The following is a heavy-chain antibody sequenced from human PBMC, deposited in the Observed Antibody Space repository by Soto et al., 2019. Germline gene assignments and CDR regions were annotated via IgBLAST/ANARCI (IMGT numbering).Heavy chain of an antibody. CDR3: ARGGTGDYYYYGMDV. CDR2: INPNSGGT. CDR1: GYTFTGYY. Sequence: ASVKVSCKASGYTFTGYYMHWVRQAPGQGLEWMGWINPNSGGTNYAQKFQGRVTMTRDTSISTAYMELSRLRSDDTAVYYCARGGTGDYYYYGMDVLGQGTTVTVSS. D-gene: IGHD2-8*02. J-gene: IGHJ6*02. V-gene: IGHV1-2*02.